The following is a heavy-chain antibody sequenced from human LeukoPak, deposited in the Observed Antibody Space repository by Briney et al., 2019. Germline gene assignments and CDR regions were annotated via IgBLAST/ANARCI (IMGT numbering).Heavy chain of an antibody. CDR1: GGSFSGYY. CDR3: ARDRNYYGSGSYPRAGYFQH. V-gene: IGHV4-34*01. Sequence: SETLSLTCAVYGGSFSGYYWSWIRQPPGKGLEWIGEINHSGSTNYNPSLKSRITISVDTSKNQFSLKLSSVTAADTAVYYCARDRNYYGSGSYPRAGYFQHWGQGTLVTVSS. D-gene: IGHD3-10*01. J-gene: IGHJ1*01. CDR2: INHSGST.